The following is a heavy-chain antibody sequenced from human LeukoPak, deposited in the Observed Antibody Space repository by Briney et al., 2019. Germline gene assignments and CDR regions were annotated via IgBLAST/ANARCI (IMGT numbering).Heavy chain of an antibody. CDR1: GYTFTSYD. D-gene: IGHD6-13*01. J-gene: IGHJ5*02. CDR3: ARGQQLHFTLNWFDP. V-gene: IGHV1-8*01. CDR2: MNPNSGNT. Sequence: GASVKVSCKASGYTFTSYDINWVRQATGQGLEWMGWMNPNSGNTGYAQKFQGRVTMTRNISISTAYMELSSLRSEDTAVYYCARGQQLHFTLNWFDPWGQGTLVTVSS.